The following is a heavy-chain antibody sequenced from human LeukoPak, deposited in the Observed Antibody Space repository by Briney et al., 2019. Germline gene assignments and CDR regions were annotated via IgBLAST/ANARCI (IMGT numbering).Heavy chain of an antibody. D-gene: IGHD6-13*01. Sequence: GGSLRLSCAASGFTFSSYDMSWVRQAPGKGLEWVSGISGSGDTTYYADSVRGRFTISRDNSKNSLYLQMNSLRAEDTAVYYCAKHGPPNRIAAAGPMYYLDHWGQGTLVTVSS. CDR3: AKHGPPNRIAAAGPMYYLDH. V-gene: IGHV3-23*01. CDR1: GFTFSSYD. J-gene: IGHJ4*02. CDR2: ISGSGDTT.